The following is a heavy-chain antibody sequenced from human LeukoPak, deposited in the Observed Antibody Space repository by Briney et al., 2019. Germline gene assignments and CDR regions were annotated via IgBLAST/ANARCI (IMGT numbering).Heavy chain of an antibody. J-gene: IGHJ3*02. CDR2: ISSSSSYI. V-gene: IGHV3-21*01. CDR3: ARRMLLWFGELLPLDAFDI. Sequence: GGSLRLSCAASGFTFSSYSMNWVRQAPGKGLEWVSSISSSSSYIYYADSVKGRFTISRDNAKNSLYLQMNSLRAEDTAVYYCARRMLLWFGELLPLDAFDIWGQGTMVTVSS. D-gene: IGHD3-10*01. CDR1: GFTFSSYS.